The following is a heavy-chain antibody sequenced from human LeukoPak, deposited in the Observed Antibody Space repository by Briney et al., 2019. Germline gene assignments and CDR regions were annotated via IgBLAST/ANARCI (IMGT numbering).Heavy chain of an antibody. CDR1: GFTFSSYG. Sequence: PGGSLRLSCAASGFTFSSYGMHWVRQAPGKGLEWVAVIWYDGSNKYYADSVKGRFTISRDNSKNTLYLQMNSLRAEDTAVYYCARDFHFSWYSSGWPYWGQGTLVTVSS. J-gene: IGHJ4*02. D-gene: IGHD6-19*01. V-gene: IGHV3-33*01. CDR2: IWYDGSNK. CDR3: ARDFHFSWYSSGWPY.